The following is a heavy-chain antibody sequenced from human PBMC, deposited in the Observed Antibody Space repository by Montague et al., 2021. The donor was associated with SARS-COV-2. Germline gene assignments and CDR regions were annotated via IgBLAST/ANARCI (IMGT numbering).Heavy chain of an antibody. D-gene: IGHD1-1*01. CDR3: AGGLDHNKRGDY. J-gene: IGHJ4*02. CDR2: IHPYGHT. V-gene: IGHV4-34*01. Sequence: SETLSLTCEVDSGPLSAYYWSWVRQPPGKGLEWIGEIHPYGHTSYNPSLMRRVTLSLGTSSNPFSLKLTSVTAADTAVYYCAGGLDHNKRGDYWSQGILVIVSA. CDR1: SGPLSAYY.